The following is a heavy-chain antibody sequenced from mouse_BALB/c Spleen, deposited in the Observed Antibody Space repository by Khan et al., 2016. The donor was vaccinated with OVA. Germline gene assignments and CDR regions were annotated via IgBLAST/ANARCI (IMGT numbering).Heavy chain of an antibody. D-gene: IGHD1-1*01. Sequence: EVQLVESGPGLVKPSQSLSLTSTVSGYSITTDYAWNWIRQFPGNKLEWMGFISYSGNTKYNPSLKSRISITRDTSKNQFFLQLKSVTTEDTARYYCPRVYGGDFDYWGQGTTLTVSS. CDR2: ISYSGNT. CDR3: PRVYGGDFDY. V-gene: IGHV3-2*02. J-gene: IGHJ2*01. CDR1: GYSITTDYA.